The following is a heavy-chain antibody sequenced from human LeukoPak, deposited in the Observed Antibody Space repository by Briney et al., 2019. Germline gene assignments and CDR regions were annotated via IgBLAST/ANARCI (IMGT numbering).Heavy chain of an antibody. D-gene: IGHD3-3*01. CDR3: ASSRYDFWSFRY. J-gene: IGHJ4*02. CDR2: VYSSGST. Sequence: SETLSLTCTVSGGSISSYYWTWIRQPAGKGLEWIGRVYSSGSTNYNPSLKSRVTMSVDTSKNQFSLRLNSVTAADTAVYYCASSRYDFWSFRYWGQGTLVTVSS. CDR1: GGSISSYY. V-gene: IGHV4-4*07.